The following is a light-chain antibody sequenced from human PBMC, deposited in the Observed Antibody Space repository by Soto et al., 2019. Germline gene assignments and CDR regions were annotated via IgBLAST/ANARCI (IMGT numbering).Light chain of an antibody. CDR1: QSVSSN. J-gene: IGKJ1*01. Sequence: EIVMTQSPATLSVSPGERATLSCRASQSVSSNLAWYQQNPGQAPRLLIYGASTGATGIPDRFSGSGSGTEFTLTISSLQSEDFAVYYCQQYNNWPRTFGQGTKV. CDR2: GAS. V-gene: IGKV3-15*01. CDR3: QQYNNWPRT.